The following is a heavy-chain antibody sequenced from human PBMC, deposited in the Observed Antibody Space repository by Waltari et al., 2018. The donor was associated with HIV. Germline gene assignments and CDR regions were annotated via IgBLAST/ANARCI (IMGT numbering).Heavy chain of an antibody. J-gene: IGHJ6*02. CDR3: AKAPGDYYDSSGYNRRYYYYYGMDV. CDR1: ASHFRSLP. CDR2: ISGSGGST. D-gene: IGHD3-22*01. V-gene: IGHV3-23*01. Sequence: EVQRLGCGGGFVQPGGSLSISFAASASHFRSLPVSWCPQAPGKGLEWVSAISGSGGSTYYADSVKGRFTISRDNSKNTLYLQMNSLRAEDTAVYYCAKAPGDYYDSSGYNRRYYYYYGMDVWGQGTTVTVS.